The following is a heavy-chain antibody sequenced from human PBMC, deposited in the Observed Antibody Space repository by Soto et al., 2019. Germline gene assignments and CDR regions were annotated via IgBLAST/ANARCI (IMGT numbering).Heavy chain of an antibody. Sequence: PGGSLRLSCAASGFTFSSYAMHWVRQAPGKGLEWVAVISYDGSNKYYADSVKGRFTISRDNSKNTLYLQMNSLRAEDTAVYYCAREGVGAATLDAFDIWGQGTMVTVSS. CDR1: GFTFSSYA. D-gene: IGHD2-15*01. CDR2: ISYDGSNK. V-gene: IGHV3-30-3*01. J-gene: IGHJ3*02. CDR3: AREGVGAATLDAFDI.